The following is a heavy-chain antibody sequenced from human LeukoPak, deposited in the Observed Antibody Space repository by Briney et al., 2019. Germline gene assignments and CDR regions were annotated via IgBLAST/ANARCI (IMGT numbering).Heavy chain of an antibody. CDR3: ARSRGSSGWIDY. CDR2: IYYSGNA. CDR1: GGSVSSGNYY. V-gene: IGHV4-61*01. Sequence: PSETLSLTCTVSGGSVSSGNYYWNWIRQPPGKALEWIGYIYYSGNANYNPSLKSRVTISVDTSKNQFSLNVSSVTAADTAVYYCARSRGSSGWIDYWGQGTLVTVSS. J-gene: IGHJ4*02. D-gene: IGHD6-19*01.